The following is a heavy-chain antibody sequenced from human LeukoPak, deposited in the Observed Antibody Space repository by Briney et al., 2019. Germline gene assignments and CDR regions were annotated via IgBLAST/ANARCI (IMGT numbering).Heavy chain of an antibody. V-gene: IGHV1-69*01. J-gene: IGHJ4*02. CDR1: GGTFSSYA. D-gene: IGHD2-15*01. CDR3: ARVLPHSDPLDY. Sequence: SVKVSCKASGGTFSSYAISWVRQAPGQGLEWMGGIIPIFGTANYTQKFQGRVTITADESTSTAYMELSSLRSEDTAVYYCARVLPHSDPLDYWGQGTLVTVSS. CDR2: IIPIFGTA.